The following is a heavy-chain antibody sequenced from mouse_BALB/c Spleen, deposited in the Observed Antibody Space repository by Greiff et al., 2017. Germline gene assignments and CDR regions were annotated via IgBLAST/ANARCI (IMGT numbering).Heavy chain of an antibody. D-gene: IGHD3-2*01. V-gene: IGHV1-18*01. CDR1: GYTFTDYN. J-gene: IGHJ3*01. Sequence: VQLKESGPELVKPGASVKIPCKASGYTFTDYNMDWVKQSHGKSLEWIGDINPNNGGTIYNQKFKGKATLTVDKSSSTAYMELRSLTSEDTAVYYCARDSSGYVWFAYWGQGTLVTVSA. CDR3: ARDSSGYVWFAY. CDR2: INPNNGGT.